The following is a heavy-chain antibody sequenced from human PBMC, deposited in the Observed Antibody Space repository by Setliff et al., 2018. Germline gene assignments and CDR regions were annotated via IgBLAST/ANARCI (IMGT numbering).Heavy chain of an antibody. CDR2: ISGGGSRT. CDR1: GFTFSSYA. D-gene: IGHD6-19*01. CDR3: VRDTSGRDAFDV. V-gene: IGHV3-23*01. J-gene: IGHJ3*01. Sequence: GGSLRLSCAASGFTFSSYAMTWVRQAPGKGLEWVSGISGGGSRTYYADSVKGRSTISRDNSKNTLYLQMNSLRTEDTAVYYCVRDTSGRDAFDVWGQGTMVTVSS.